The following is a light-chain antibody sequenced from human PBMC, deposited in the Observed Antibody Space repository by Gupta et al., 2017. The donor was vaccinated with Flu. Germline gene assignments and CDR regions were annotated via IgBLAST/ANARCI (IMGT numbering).Light chain of an antibody. J-gene: IGKJ4*01. CDR3: RHDDNYPLT. CDR1: QDIRNT. Sequence: AIQMTQSSSSLSASVGDRVTVTCRASQDIRNTLGWYRQKPGKAPKLLMNNVSNLKSGVPSSFSGSGSGTEFTLTFSSLQPEDVATDYCRHDDNYPLTFGGGTKVEIK. CDR2: NVS. V-gene: IGKV1-6*01.